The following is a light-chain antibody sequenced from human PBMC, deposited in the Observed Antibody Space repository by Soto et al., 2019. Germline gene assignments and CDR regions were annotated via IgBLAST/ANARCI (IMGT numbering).Light chain of an antibody. Sequence: ETVLTQSPGTLSLSPGERATLSCRASQSVSSSYLAWYQQKPGQAPRLLIYGASSRATGIPDRFSGSGSGTDFTLTISRLAPEDFAVYYCQQYCQQYGSSPPSWTFGQGTRVEIK. V-gene: IGKV3-20*01. J-gene: IGKJ1*01. CDR3: QQYCQQYGSSPPSWT. CDR1: QSVSSSY. CDR2: GAS.